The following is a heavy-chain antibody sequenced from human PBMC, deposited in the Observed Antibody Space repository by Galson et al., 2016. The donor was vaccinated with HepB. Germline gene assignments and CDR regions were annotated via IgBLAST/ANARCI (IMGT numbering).Heavy chain of an antibody. CDR2: VSGHAGST. CDR3: AKANIIMVTLGVLLDT. D-gene: IGHD2-15*01. Sequence: SLRLSCAASGFPFNTYAMTWVRQAPGKGLEWVSGVSGHAGSTYHADSVKGRFAISRDNFKNTLYLQMNSLRADDTAVCYCAKANIIMVTLGVLLDTWGQGTLVPVSS. V-gene: IGHV3-23*01. CDR1: GFPFNTYA. J-gene: IGHJ1*01.